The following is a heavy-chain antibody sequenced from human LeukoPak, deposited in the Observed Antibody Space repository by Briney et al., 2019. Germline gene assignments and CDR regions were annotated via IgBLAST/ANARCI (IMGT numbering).Heavy chain of an antibody. CDR2: ISYDGSNK. CDR1: GFTFSSYA. V-gene: IGHV3-30*01. J-gene: IGHJ4*02. D-gene: IGHD1-26*01. Sequence: GGSLRLSCAASGFTFSSYAMHWVRQAPGKGLEWVAVISYDGSNKYYADSVKGRYTISRDNSKNTLYLQMNSLRAEDTAVYYCARGGGSGSLFDYWGQGTLVTVSS. CDR3: ARGGGSGSLFDY.